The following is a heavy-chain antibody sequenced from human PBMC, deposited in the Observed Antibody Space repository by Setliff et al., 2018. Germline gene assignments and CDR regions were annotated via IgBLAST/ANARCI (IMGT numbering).Heavy chain of an antibody. J-gene: IGHJ4*02. CDR2: ISAYNGNT. V-gene: IGHV1-18*04. CDR3: ASAGYCSSTSCRSYDY. D-gene: IGHD2-2*01. Sequence: ASVKVSCKASGYTFTGYYMHWVRQAPGQGLEWMGWISAYNGNTNYAQKLQGRVTMTTDTSTSTAYMELSSLRSEDTAVYYCASAGYCSSTSCRSYDYWGQGTLVTVSS. CDR1: GYTFTGYY.